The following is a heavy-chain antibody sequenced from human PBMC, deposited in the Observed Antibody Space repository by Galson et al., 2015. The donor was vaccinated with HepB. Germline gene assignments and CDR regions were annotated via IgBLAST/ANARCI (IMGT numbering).Heavy chain of an antibody. CDR3: ARVSWHRGGFDY. V-gene: IGHV3-33*01. Sequence: SLRLSCAASGFTFSSYGMHWVRQAPGKGLEWVAVIWYDGSNKYYADSVKGRFTISRDNSKNTLYLQMNSLRAEDTAVYYCARVSWHRGGFDYWGQGTLVTVSS. CDR1: GFTFSSYG. CDR2: IWYDGSNK. J-gene: IGHJ4*02. D-gene: IGHD5-24*01.